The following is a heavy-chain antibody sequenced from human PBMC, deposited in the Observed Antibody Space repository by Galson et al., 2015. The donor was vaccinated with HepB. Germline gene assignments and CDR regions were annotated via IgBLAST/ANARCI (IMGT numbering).Heavy chain of an antibody. D-gene: IGHD4-11*01. CDR2: VNPSRGGT. CDR3: AREGVYSNYGYYYYYMDV. V-gene: IGHV1-2*02. J-gene: IGHJ6*03. Sequence: VKVSCEASGYTFTCYYMHGGRQAPGEGLEWMGWVNPSRGGTNYAQNVQGRGTLTRDTALSPFYIELCRLRSDDAAVYYCAREGVYSNYGYYYYYMDVWGKGTTVTVSS. CDR1: GYTFTCYY.